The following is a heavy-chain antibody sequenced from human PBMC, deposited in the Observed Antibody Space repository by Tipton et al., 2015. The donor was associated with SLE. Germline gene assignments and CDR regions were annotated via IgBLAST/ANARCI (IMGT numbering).Heavy chain of an antibody. CDR1: DLSINTNYY. V-gene: IGHV4-38-2*02. CDR3: VSARYSDYDWGGYYFNS. CDR2: MYHSGNT. J-gene: IGHJ4*02. Sequence: TLSLTCTVSDLSINTNYYWGWIRQPPGKGLEWIGSMYHSGNTYYNPSFKSRVILSVDTSRNQLSMRLTSVTAADTAVYFCVSARYSDYDWGGYYFNSWGQGTLVTVSS. D-gene: IGHD5-12*01.